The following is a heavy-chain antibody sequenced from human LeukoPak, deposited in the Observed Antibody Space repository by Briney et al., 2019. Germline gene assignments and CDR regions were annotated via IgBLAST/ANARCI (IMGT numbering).Heavy chain of an antibody. D-gene: IGHD3-10*01. J-gene: IGHJ4*02. CDR2: INPNSGGT. CDR1: GYTFTGYY. CDR3: ARDHYYGSGSSIAY. V-gene: IGHV1-2*02. Sequence: ASVKASCKASGYTFTGYYMHWVRQAPGQGLEWMGWINPNSGGTNYAQKFQGRVTMTRDTSISTAYMELSRLRSDDTAVYYCARDHYYGSGSSIAYWGQGTLVTVSS.